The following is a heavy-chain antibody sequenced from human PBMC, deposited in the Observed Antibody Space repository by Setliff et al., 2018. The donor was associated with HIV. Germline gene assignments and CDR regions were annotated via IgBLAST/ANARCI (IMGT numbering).Heavy chain of an antibody. D-gene: IGHD6-6*01. CDR3: ARIYRSSWPFDACDI. J-gene: IGHJ3*02. Sequence: GGSLRLSCAASGFTLGSDWMSWVRQAPGKGLEWVASIKEDGSEKYYVDSLKGRFTISRDTAKNALYLQVSSLRAEDTAVYYCARIYRSSWPFDACDIWGQGTMVTVSS. CDR1: GFTLGSDW. V-gene: IGHV3-7*03. CDR2: IKEDGSEK.